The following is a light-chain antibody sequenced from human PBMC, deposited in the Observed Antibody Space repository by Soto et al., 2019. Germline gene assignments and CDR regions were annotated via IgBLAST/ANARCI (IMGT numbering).Light chain of an antibody. CDR1: QSVSSNY. Sequence: EIVLTQSPGTLSLSPGERATLSCRASQSVSSNYLAWYQQKPGQAPRLLIYGASSRATGIPDRFSGSGFGTDFTLTISRLEPEDFAVYYCQQYGDSVFTFGPGTKVDIK. V-gene: IGKV3-20*01. J-gene: IGKJ3*01. CDR3: QQYGDSVFT. CDR2: GAS.